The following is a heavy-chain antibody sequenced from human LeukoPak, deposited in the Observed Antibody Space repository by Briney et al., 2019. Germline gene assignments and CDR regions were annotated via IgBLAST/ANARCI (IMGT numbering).Heavy chain of an antibody. CDR1: GFTFSSYA. CDR2: ISGSGGST. V-gene: IGHV3-23*01. Sequence: GGSLRLSCTASGFTFSSYAMSWVRQAPGKGLEWVSAISGSGGSTYYADSVKGRFTISRDNSNNTPYLQMNSLRAEDTAVYYCAKEMAYCGGDCYSWVGTFDYWGQGTLVTVSS. J-gene: IGHJ4*02. CDR3: AKEMAYCGGDCYSWVGTFDY. D-gene: IGHD2-21*02.